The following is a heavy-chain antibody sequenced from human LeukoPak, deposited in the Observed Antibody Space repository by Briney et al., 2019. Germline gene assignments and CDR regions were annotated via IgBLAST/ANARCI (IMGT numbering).Heavy chain of an antibody. CDR2: INHSGST. D-gene: IGHD6-13*01. Sequence: TSETLSLTCAVYGGSFSGYYWSWIRQPPGKGLEWIGEINHSGSTNYNPSLKSRVTISLDTSKNQFSLRLSSVTAADTAVYYCARGYSSSWGGSDYWGQGTLVTVSS. J-gene: IGHJ4*02. CDR1: GGSFSGYY. CDR3: ARGYSSSWGGSDY. V-gene: IGHV4-34*01.